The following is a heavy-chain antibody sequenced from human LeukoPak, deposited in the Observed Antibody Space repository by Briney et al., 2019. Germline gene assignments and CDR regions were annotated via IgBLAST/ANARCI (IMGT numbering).Heavy chain of an antibody. CDR3: AHRNSDYRAFDI. Sequence: SGPTLVNPTQTLTLTCTFSGFSLSTSGMYVDWIRQPPGKALEWLALIYWNDDKRYSPSLKSRLTITKDTSKNQVALTMTNMDPVDTATYYCAHRNSDYRAFDIWGQGTMVTVSS. D-gene: IGHD4-11*01. V-gene: IGHV2-5*01. CDR1: GFSLSTSGMY. CDR2: IYWNDDK. J-gene: IGHJ3*02.